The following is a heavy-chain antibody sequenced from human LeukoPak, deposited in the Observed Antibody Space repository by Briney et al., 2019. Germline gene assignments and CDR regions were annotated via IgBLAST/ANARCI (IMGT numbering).Heavy chain of an antibody. CDR2: INSDGSST. CDR1: GFTLRSYW. CDR3: ARPDSSGYYSDYYYMDV. Sequence: GGSLRLSCAASGFTLRSYWMHWVRQAPGKGLVWVSRINSDGSSTYYADSVKGRFTISRDNAKNTLYLQMNSLRAEDTAVYYCARPDSSGYYSDYYYMDVWGKGTTVTVSS. J-gene: IGHJ6*03. D-gene: IGHD3-22*01. V-gene: IGHV3-74*01.